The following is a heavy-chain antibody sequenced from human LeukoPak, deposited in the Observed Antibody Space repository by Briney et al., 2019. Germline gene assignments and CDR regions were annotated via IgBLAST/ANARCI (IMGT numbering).Heavy chain of an antibody. Sequence: ASVKVSCKAFGYPFTSYYIHWVRQAPGQGLEWMGIINPSGGSTRYAQEFQGRVTMTRDTSTSTVYMDLTSLRSEDTAVYYCARALGKSWFDPRGQGTLVTVSS. CDR3: ARALGKSWFDP. D-gene: IGHD1-1*01. J-gene: IGHJ5*02. V-gene: IGHV1-46*01. CDR1: GYPFTSYY. CDR2: INPSGGST.